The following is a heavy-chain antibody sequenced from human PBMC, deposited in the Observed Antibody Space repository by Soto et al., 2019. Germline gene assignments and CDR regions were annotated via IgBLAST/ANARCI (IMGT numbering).Heavy chain of an antibody. V-gene: IGHV3-15*01. CDR3: AKSLPYAYDILTGFDY. J-gene: IGHJ4*02. CDR2: IKSKTDGGTT. D-gene: IGHD3-9*01. CDR1: GFTFSNAW. Sequence: EVQLVESGGDLVKPGGSLRLSCAASGFTFSNAWMSWVRQAPGKGLEWVGRIKSKTDGGTTDYVAPVKGRFTISRDDSKNTLYLQMDSLRAEDTATYHCAKSLPYAYDILTGFDYWGQGTLVTVSS.